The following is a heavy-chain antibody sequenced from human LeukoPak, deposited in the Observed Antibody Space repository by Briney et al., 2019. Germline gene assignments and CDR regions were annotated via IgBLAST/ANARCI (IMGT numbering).Heavy chain of an antibody. Sequence: PSETLPLTCTVSGGSISSHYWSWIRQPPGKGLEWIGYIYYSGSTNYNPSLKSRVTISIDTSKNQFSLKLSSVTAADTAVYYCARDRDGSYYDYWGQGTPVTVSS. V-gene: IGHV4-59*11. CDR3: ARDRDGSYYDY. D-gene: IGHD1-26*01. J-gene: IGHJ4*02. CDR1: GGSISSHY. CDR2: IYYSGST.